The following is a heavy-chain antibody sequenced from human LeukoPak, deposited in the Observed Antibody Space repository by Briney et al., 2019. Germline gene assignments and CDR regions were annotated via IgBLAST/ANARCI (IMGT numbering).Heavy chain of an antibody. CDR3: AKDYRAHPLRPNWLDP. J-gene: IGHJ5*02. CDR2: IDRSGVT. Sequence: PGGSLRLSCAASGFTVHSNYMSWVRHAPGKGLEWVSVIDRSGVTHYADSVKGRFTISRDNSKNTLYLQMNSLRAEDTGVYYCAKDYRAHPLRPNWLDPWGQGTLVTVSS. V-gene: IGHV3-53*01. CDR1: GFTVHSNY. D-gene: IGHD1-26*01.